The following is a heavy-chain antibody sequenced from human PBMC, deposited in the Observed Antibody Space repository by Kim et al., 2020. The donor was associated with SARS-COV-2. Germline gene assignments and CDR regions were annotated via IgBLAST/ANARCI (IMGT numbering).Heavy chain of an antibody. CDR3: VKDRLGIAVAGGDY. Sequence: ADSAQSRLTVSRENSKITLYLQMSSLRAEDTAVYYCVKDRLGIAVAGGDYWGQGTLVTVSS. D-gene: IGHD6-19*01. V-gene: IGHV3-64D*09. J-gene: IGHJ4*02.